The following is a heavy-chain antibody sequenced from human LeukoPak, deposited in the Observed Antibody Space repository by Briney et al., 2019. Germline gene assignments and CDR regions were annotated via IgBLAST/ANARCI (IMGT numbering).Heavy chain of an antibody. CDR2: ISSSSSYI. V-gene: IGHV3-21*01. CDR3: ARVGYSGSYYY. Sequence: PGGSLRLSCAASGFTVSNNYMSWVRQAPGRGLEWVSSISSSSSYIYYADSVKGRFTISRDNAKNSLYLQMNSLRAEDTAVYYCARVGYSGSYYYWGQGTLVTVSS. J-gene: IGHJ4*02. CDR1: GFTVSNNY. D-gene: IGHD1-26*01.